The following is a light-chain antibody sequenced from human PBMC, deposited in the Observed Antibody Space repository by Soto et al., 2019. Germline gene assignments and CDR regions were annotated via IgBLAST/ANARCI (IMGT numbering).Light chain of an antibody. J-gene: IGLJ3*02. V-gene: IGLV1-40*01. CDR3: QSYDSSLSGWV. CDR1: SSNIGAAYD. CDR2: GNN. Sequence: QSVLTQPPSVSGAPGQKVTISCTRSSSNIGAAYDVHWYQHLPGTAPKLLIYGNNNRPSGVPDRFSGSKSGTSASLAITGLQAEDEGDYYCQSYDSSLSGWVFGGGTKVTVL.